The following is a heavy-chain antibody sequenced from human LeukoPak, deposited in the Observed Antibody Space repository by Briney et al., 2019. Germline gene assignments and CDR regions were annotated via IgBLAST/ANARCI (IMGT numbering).Heavy chain of an antibody. D-gene: IGHD3-3*02. Sequence: PGGSLRLSCAASGFTFSSCAMSWVRQAPGKGLEWVSVISGSGGSTYYADSVKGRFTISRDNSKNTLYLQMNSLRAEDTAVYYCAKDRLGLYFFDYWGQGTLVTVSS. J-gene: IGHJ4*02. V-gene: IGHV3-23*01. CDR1: GFTFSSCA. CDR3: AKDRLGLYFFDY. CDR2: ISGSGGST.